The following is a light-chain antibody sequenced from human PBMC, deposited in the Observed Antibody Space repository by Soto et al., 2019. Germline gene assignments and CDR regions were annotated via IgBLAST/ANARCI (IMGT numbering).Light chain of an antibody. CDR3: QQYNNWPQT. Sequence: ETLMTQSPDTLSVSIGERATLSCRASQSLRSSLAWYQQKPGQAPRLLIYDASTRATGIPARFSGSGSGTDFTLTISGLQSEDFAVYYCQQYNNWPQTFGQVTKVDI. CDR1: QSLRSS. J-gene: IGKJ1*01. CDR2: DAS. V-gene: IGKV3-15*01.